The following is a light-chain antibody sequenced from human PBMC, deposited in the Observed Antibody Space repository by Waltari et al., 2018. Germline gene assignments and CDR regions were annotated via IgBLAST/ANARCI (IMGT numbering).Light chain of an antibody. CDR1: QSVSTS. CDR3: HQTDSPPET. Sequence: DIQMTQSPSSLSASVGDSVSITCRANQSVSTSLNWYQQKAGRAPKLLIYSASSWQSGVPSRFRGRGSGTEFTLTIDSLQPEDFATYYCHQTDSPPETFGQGTKVEV. CDR2: SAS. J-gene: IGKJ1*01. V-gene: IGKV1-39*01.